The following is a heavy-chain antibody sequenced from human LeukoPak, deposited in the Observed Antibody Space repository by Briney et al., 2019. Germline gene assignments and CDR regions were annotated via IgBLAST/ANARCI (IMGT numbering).Heavy chain of an antibody. Sequence: GASVKVSCKASGYTFTGYYMHWVRQAPGQGLEWMGWINPNSGGTNYAQKFQGRVTMTRDTSISTAYMELSRLRSDDTAVYYCERDKGGYCSSTSCSDFDPWGQGTLVTVSS. CDR3: ERDKGGYCSSTSCSDFDP. J-gene: IGHJ5*02. CDR2: INPNSGGT. V-gene: IGHV1-2*02. D-gene: IGHD2-2*03. CDR1: GYTFTGYY.